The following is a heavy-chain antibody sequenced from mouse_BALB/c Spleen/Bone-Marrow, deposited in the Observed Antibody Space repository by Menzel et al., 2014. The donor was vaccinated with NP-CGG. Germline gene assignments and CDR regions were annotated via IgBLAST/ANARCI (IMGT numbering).Heavy chain of an antibody. CDR1: GFSLTSYG. CDR2: IWSGGST. Sequence: VMLVESGPGLVQPSQTLSITRTVSGFSLTSYGVHWVRQPPGKGLEWLGVIWSGGSTDYNAAFISRLSISKDNSKSQVFFKMNSLQADDTAIYYCARNSDYGSGYFDVWGAGTTVTVSS. J-gene: IGHJ1*01. V-gene: IGHV2-4*02. CDR3: ARNSDYGSGYFDV. D-gene: IGHD1-2*01.